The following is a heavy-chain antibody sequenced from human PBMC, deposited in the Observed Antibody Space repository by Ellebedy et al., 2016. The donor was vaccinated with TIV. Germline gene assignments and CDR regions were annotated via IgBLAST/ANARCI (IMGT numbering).Heavy chain of an antibody. CDR1: GFTFSRYA. CDR3: AREPANGQWLVALGY. CDR2: ISYDGSNK. J-gene: IGHJ4*02. Sequence: PGGSLRLSCAASGFTFSRYAMHRVRQAPGKGLEWVAIISYDGSNKYYADSVKGRFTISRDNSKNTLYLQMNSLRAEDTAVYYCAREPANGQWLVALGYWGQGTLVTVSS. V-gene: IGHV3-30-3*01. D-gene: IGHD6-19*01.